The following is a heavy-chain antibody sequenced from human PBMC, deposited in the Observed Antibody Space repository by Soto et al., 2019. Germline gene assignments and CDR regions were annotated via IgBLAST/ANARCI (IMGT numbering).Heavy chain of an antibody. V-gene: IGHV3-33*01. J-gene: IGHJ4*02. CDR3: ARWGCSGSNCNLNQRSFDL. Sequence: GGSLRLSCAASGFIFNEYGMHWVRQAPGKGLEWVAVIWYDGGNKYYADSVKGRFTFSRDNTKNTMSLQMNSLRVEDTAVYYCARWGCSGSNCNLNQRSFDLWGQGTLVTVSS. CDR2: IWYDGGNK. CDR1: GFIFNEYG. D-gene: IGHD2-15*01.